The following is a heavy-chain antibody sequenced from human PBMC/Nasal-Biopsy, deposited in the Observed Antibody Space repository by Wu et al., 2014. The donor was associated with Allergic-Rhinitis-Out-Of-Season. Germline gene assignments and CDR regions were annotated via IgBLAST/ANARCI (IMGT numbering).Heavy chain of an antibody. CDR3: ARDSTSSSVWYFDR. V-gene: IGHV4-4*07. CDR1: GDSISRFY. Sequence: TLSLTCTVSGDSISRFYWSWIRQPAGKGLEWIGRIYTSGYINYNPSLKSRVTMSVDTSKNQFSLKLSSVTAADTAVYYCARDSTSSSVWYFDRWGRGTLVTVSS. CDR2: IYTSGYI. J-gene: IGHJ2*01. D-gene: IGHD6-6*01.